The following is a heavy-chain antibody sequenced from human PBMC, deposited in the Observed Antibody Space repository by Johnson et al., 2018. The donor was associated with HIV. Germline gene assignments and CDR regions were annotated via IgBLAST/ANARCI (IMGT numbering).Heavy chain of an antibody. CDR1: GFTVSSNY. V-gene: IGHV3-53*01. Sequence: VQLVESGGGLIQPGGSLRLSCAASGFTVSSNYMSWVRQAPGKGLEWVSVIYSGGSTYYADSVKGRFTISRDNSKNTLYLQMNSLRAEDTAVYYCAREAPYSTSSQGAFDIWGQGTMVTVSS. J-gene: IGHJ3*02. CDR3: AREAPYSTSSQGAFDI. CDR2: IYSGGST. D-gene: IGHD6-6*01.